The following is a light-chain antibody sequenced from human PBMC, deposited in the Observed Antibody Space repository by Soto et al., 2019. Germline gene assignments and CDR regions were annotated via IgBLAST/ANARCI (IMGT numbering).Light chain of an antibody. CDR3: QQYNSYSYT. J-gene: IGKJ2*01. CDR2: DAS. CDR1: QSISSW. Sequence: DIQMTQSPSTLSASVGDRVTITCRASQSISSWLAWYQQKPGKAHKLLIYDASSLESGGPSRFSGSVSGTEFTLTISSLQPDDFATYDCQQYNSYSYTFGQGTKLEIK. V-gene: IGKV1-5*01.